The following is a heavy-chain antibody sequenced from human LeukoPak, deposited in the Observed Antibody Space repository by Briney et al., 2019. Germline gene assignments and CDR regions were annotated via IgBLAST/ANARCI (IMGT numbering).Heavy chain of an antibody. V-gene: IGHV4-4*02. Sequence: SETLSLTCTVSGGSISSSNWWSWVRQPPGKGLEWIGYIYYSGSTNYNPSLKSRVTISVDTSKNQFSLKLSSVTAADTAVYYCARTYSSSWYGAFDIWGQGTMVTVSS. J-gene: IGHJ3*02. CDR2: IYYSGST. CDR3: ARTYSSSWYGAFDI. D-gene: IGHD6-13*01. CDR1: GGSISSSNW.